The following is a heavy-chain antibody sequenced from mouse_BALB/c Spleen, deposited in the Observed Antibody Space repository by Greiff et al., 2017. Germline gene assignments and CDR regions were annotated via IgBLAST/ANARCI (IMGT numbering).Heavy chain of an antibody. CDR3: AREGYYGYLLDY. Sequence: EVKLVESGGGLVKPGGSLKLSCAASGFTFSDYYMYWVRQTPEKRLEWVATISDGGSYTYYPDSVKGRFTISRDNAKNNLYLQMSSLRSEDTAMYYCAREGYYGYLLDYWGQGTTLTVSS. CDR2: ISDGGSYT. D-gene: IGHD1-2*01. CDR1: GFTFSDYY. J-gene: IGHJ2*01. V-gene: IGHV5-4*02.